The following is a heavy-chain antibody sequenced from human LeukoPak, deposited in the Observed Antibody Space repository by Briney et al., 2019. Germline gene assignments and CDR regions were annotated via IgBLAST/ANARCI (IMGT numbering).Heavy chain of an antibody. CDR2: ISYDGSNK. J-gene: IGHJ4*02. D-gene: IGHD6-13*01. V-gene: IGHV3-30*18. CDR1: GFTFSSYG. CDR3: AKLTDIIAAAGHYFDY. Sequence: PGRSLRLSCAASGFTFSSYGMHWVRQAPGKGLEWVAVISYDGSNKYYADSVKGRFTISRDNSKNTLYLQMNSLRAEDTAVYYCAKLTDIIAAAGHYFDYWGQGTLVTVSS.